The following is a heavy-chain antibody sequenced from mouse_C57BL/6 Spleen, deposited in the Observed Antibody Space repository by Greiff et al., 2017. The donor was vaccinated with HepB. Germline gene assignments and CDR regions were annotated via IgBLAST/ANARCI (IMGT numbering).Heavy chain of an antibody. CDR2: INPSTGGT. CDR3: ARERDYDGYDGGFAY. Sequence: VQLQQSGPELVKPGASVKISCKASGYSFTGYYMNWVKQSPEKSLEWIGEINPSTGGTTYNQKFKAKATLTVDKSSSTAYMQLKSLTSEDSAVYYWARERDYDGYDGGFAYWGQGTLVTVSA. J-gene: IGHJ3*01. D-gene: IGHD2-3*01. CDR1: GYSFTGYY. V-gene: IGHV1-42*01.